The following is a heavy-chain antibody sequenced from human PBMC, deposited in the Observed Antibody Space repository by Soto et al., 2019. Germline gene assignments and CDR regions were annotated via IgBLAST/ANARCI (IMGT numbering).Heavy chain of an antibody. Sequence: QVQLQESGPGLVKPSKTLSLTCTVSGGSISSGGYYWSWIRQHPGKGLEWIGYIYYSGSTYYNPSLKSRVTISVDTSKNQFSLKLSSVTAADTAVYYCAGDGAVAGTGGGMDVWGQGTTVTVSS. J-gene: IGHJ6*02. V-gene: IGHV4-31*03. CDR2: IYYSGST. CDR1: GGSISSGGYY. CDR3: AGDGAVAGTGGGMDV. D-gene: IGHD6-19*01.